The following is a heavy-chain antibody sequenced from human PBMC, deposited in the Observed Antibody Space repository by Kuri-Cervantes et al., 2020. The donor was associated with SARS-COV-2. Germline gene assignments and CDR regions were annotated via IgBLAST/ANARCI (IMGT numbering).Heavy chain of an antibody. CDR1: GGTFSSYA. CDR2: IIPIFGTA. V-gene: IGHV1-69*13. Sequence: SVKVSCKASGGTFSSYAISWVQQAPGQGLEWMGGIIPIFGTANYAQKFQGRVTITADESTSTAYMELSSLRSEDTAVYYCARGGWEQYYYYGMDVWGQGTTVTVSS. J-gene: IGHJ6*02. CDR3: ARGGWEQYYYYGMDV. D-gene: IGHD1-26*01.